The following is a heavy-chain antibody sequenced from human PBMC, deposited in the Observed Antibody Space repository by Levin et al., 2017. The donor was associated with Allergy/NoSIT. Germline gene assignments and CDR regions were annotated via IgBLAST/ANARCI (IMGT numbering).Heavy chain of an antibody. J-gene: IGHJ4*02. CDR1: GFIFSTYE. Sequence: PGGSLRLSCAASGFIFSTYEMNWVRQTPGKGLEWVAYSSSTGGTLHYADSVRGRFSISRDNAKSFLYLHMNNLRAEDTALYYCARVPSVGVTAKPPDYWGQGTLVTVSS. D-gene: IGHD2-21*02. CDR2: SSSTGGTL. V-gene: IGHV3-48*03. CDR3: ARVPSVGVTAKPPDY.